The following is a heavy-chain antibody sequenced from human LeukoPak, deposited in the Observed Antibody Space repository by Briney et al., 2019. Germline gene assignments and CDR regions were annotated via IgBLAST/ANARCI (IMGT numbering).Heavy chain of an antibody. CDR2: IWYDGHKR. CDR3: ARDDEPYSRGWPAY. J-gene: IGHJ4*02. CDR1: GFTFSNYG. V-gene: IGHV3-33*01. Sequence: GGSLRLSCAASGFTFSNYGIHWVRQAPGKGPEWVAVIWYDGHKRYYADSVKGRFTISRDNSKNTIYLQMDSLRAEDTATYYCARDDEPYSRGWPAYWGQGTLVAVSS. D-gene: IGHD6-19*01.